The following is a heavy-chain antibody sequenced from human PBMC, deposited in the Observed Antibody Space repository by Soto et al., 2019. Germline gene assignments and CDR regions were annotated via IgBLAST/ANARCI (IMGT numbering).Heavy chain of an antibody. D-gene: IGHD7-27*01. CDR1: GFTFGSYA. J-gene: IGHJ4*02. Sequence: EVQLLESGGGLVQPGGSLRLSCAASGFTFGSYAMSWVRQAPGKGLEWVSGIGGGGRDTYYADSVKGRFTISRDNSKNTLYLQMNSLRAEDTAVYYCARGAWGSFFDYWGRGTLVTVSS. V-gene: IGHV3-23*01. CDR3: ARGAWGSFFDY. CDR2: IGGGGRDT.